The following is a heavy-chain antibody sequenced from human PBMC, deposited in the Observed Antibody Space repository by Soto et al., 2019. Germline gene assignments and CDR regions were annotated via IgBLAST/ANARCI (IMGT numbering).Heavy chain of an antibody. CDR3: AREGAMGSYTGDTSERKKYYCYYYMDV. Sequence: QVQLQQWGAGLLKPSETPSLTCAVYGGSFSGYYWSWIRQPPGKGLEWIGEINHSGSTNYNPSLKSRVTISVDTSKNQFSLKLSSVTAADTAVYYCAREGAMGSYTGDTSERKKYYCYYYMDVWGKGTTVTVSS. D-gene: IGHD3-3*01. CDR2: INHSGST. V-gene: IGHV4-34*01. CDR1: GGSFSGYY. J-gene: IGHJ6*03.